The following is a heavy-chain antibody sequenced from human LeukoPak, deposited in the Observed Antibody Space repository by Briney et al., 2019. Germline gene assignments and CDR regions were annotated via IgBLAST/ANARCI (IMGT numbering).Heavy chain of an antibody. Sequence: SETLSLTCAVYGGSFSGYYWGWIRQPPGKGLEWIGSIYHSGSTYYNPSLKSRVTISVDTSKNQFSLKLSSVTAADTAVYYCARVGARIAVAGTRFDPWGQGTLVTVSS. D-gene: IGHD6-19*01. CDR2: IYHSGST. J-gene: IGHJ5*02. V-gene: IGHV4-38-2*01. CDR3: ARVGARIAVAGTRFDP. CDR1: GGSFSGYY.